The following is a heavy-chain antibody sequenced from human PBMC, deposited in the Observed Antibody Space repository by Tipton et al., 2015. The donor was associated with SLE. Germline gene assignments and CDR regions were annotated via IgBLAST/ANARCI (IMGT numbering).Heavy chain of an antibody. Sequence: GSLRLSCAASGFTFNDQRMTWVRQAPGKGLEWVSSISSGSLSMYYGDSVKGRFTISRDNAKNSLYLQMNSLREDDTAVYYCARVQYTSGSYFFDYCGQGALVTVSS. V-gene: IGHV3-21*03. CDR3: ARVQYTSGSYFFDY. CDR2: ISSGSLSM. J-gene: IGHJ4*02. CDR1: GFTFNDQR. D-gene: IGHD6-19*01.